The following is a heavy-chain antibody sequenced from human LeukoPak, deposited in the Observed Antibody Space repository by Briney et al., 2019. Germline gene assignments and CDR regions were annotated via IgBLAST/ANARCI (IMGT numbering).Heavy chain of an antibody. D-gene: IGHD1-26*01. J-gene: IGHJ4*02. Sequence: AGGSLRLSCAASGLTVSSYAMHWVRQPIGKGLEWVSALGIAGDTFYPGSVKGRFTISRENARNSLYLQMNSLRAEDTAMYYCARQMQSHGNFDSWGQGTLVTVSS. CDR3: ARQMQSHGNFDS. CDR1: GLTVSSYA. CDR2: LGIAGDT. V-gene: IGHV3-13*01.